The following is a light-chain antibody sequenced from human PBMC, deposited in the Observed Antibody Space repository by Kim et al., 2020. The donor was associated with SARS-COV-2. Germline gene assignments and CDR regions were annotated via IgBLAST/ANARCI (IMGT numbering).Light chain of an antibody. J-gene: IGLJ2*01. Sequence: SVKLTCTLSCGHSIYAIAWHQQQPEKGPRYLMKLDSDGSHRKGDGIPDRFSGSSSGAERYLTISSLQSEDEADYYCQTWGSGIVVFGGGTQLTVL. V-gene: IGLV4-69*01. CDR3: QTWGSGIVV. CDR2: LDSDGSH. CDR1: CGHSIYA.